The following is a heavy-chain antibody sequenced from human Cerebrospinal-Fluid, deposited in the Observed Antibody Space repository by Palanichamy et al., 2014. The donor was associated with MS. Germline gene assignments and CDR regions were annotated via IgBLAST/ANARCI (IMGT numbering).Heavy chain of an antibody. Sequence: QVHLVQSGAEVRKPGASVKVSCKASGYTFTAYYMYWVRQAPGQGLEWMGWINPDSGDTNYAQRFQGRVTMTRDPSINTVYMDLRRLSSDDMAVYYCATSSAYWGQGTLVTVSS. CDR3: ATSSAY. CDR1: GYTFTAYY. J-gene: IGHJ1*01. V-gene: IGHV1-2*02. CDR2: INPDSGDT.